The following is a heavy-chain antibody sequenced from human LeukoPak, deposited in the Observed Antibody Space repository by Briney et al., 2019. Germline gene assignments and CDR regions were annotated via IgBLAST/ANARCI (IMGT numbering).Heavy chain of an antibody. D-gene: IGHD3-22*01. V-gene: IGHV3-53*01. J-gene: IGHJ4*02. CDR2: IYGGGGT. CDR3: ARDKDSSGYYYFDY. Sequence: GGSLRLSCAASGFTVSSNYMSWVRQAPGKGLEWVSVIYGGGGTYYADSVKGRFTISRDNFKNTLYLQMNSLRAEDTAVYYCARDKDSSGYYYFDYWGQGTLVTVSS. CDR1: GFTVSSNY.